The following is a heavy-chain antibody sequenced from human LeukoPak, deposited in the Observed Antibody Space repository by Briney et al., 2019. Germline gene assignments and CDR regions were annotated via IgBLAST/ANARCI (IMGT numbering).Heavy chain of an antibody. CDR2: INHSGST. V-gene: IGHV4-34*01. CDR1: GGSFSGYY. CDR3: ARVKGSSGWYYYYYMDV. J-gene: IGHJ6*03. D-gene: IGHD6-19*01. Sequence: KTSETLSLTCAVYGGSFSGYYWSWIRQPPGKGLEWIGEINHSGSTNYNPSLKSRVTISVDTSKNQFSLKLSSVTAADTAVYYCARVKGSSGWYYYYYMDVWGKGTTVTVSS.